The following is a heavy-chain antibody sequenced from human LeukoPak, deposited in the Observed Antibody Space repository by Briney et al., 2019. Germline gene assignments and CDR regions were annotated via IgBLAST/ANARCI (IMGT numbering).Heavy chain of an antibody. J-gene: IGHJ4*02. V-gene: IGHV1-69*13. Sequence: WASVKVSCKASGGTFSSYAISWVRQAPGQGLEWMGGIIPIFGTANYAQKFQGRVTITADESTSTAYMELSSLRSEDTAVYYCARVSRGYSYGYVDYWGQGTLVTVSS. CDR3: ARVSRGYSYGYVDY. D-gene: IGHD5-18*01. CDR1: GGTFSSYA. CDR2: IIPIFGTA.